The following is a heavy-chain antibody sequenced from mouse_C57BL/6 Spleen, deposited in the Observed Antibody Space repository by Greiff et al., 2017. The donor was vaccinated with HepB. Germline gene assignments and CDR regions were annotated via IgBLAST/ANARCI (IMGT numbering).Heavy chain of an antibody. J-gene: IGHJ1*03. D-gene: IGHD2-3*01. CDR3: ARQGGDGYSWYFDV. CDR2: ISSGGSYT. CDR1: GFTFSSYG. V-gene: IGHV5-6*01. Sequence: EVQGVESGGDLVKPGGSLKLSCAASGFTFSSYGMSWVRQTPDKRLEWVATISSGGSYTYYPDSVKGRFTISRDNAKNTLYLQMSSLKSEDTAMYYCARQGGDGYSWYFDVWGTGTTVTVSS.